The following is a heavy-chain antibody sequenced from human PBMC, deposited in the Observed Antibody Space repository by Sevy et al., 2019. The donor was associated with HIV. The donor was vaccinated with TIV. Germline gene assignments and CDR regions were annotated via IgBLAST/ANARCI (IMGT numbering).Heavy chain of an antibody. CDR3: VKAMVHCSEVGTFDI. CDR1: GFSFSGYA. Sequence: GGSLRLSCSASGFSFSGYAMHWVRQAPGKGLEYVSAISSNGGSRYYAESVKGRFTISRDNSKSALYLQMSSLRTEDTAVYYCVKAMVHCSEVGTFDIWGQGTMVTVSS. D-gene: IGHD2-8*01. V-gene: IGHV3-64D*06. J-gene: IGHJ3*02. CDR2: ISSNGGSR.